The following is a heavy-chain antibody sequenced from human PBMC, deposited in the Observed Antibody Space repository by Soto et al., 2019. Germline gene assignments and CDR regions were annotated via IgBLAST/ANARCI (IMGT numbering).Heavy chain of an antibody. J-gene: IGHJ2*01. D-gene: IGHD1-26*01. Sequence: QVQLQESGPGLVKPSQTLSLTCTVSGGSISSGDYYWTWIRQPPGKGLEWIGYIYNSGTTYYSPSLKSRVTISLDTSKNQFSVKLSSVTAADTAVYYCVAFLGAHWYLDLWGRGTLVTVSS. CDR1: GGSISSGDYY. V-gene: IGHV4-30-4*01. CDR2: IYNSGTT. CDR3: VAFLGAHWYLDL.